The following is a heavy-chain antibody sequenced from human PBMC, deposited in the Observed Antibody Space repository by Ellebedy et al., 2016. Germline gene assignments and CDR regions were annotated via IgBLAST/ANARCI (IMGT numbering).Heavy chain of an antibody. D-gene: IGHD6-6*01. CDR1: GGSFSGYY. CDR3: ARSLPWAARRYFDY. J-gene: IGHJ4*02. CDR2: INHSGST. V-gene: IGHV4-34*01. Sequence: GSLRLSCAVYGGSFSGYYWSWIRQPPGKGLEWIGEINHSGSTNYNPSLKSRVTISVDTSKNQFSLKLSSVTAADTAVYYCARSLPWAARRYFDYWGQGTLVTVSS.